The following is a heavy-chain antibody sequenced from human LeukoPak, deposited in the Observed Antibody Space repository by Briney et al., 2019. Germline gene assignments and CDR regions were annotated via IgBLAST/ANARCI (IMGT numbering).Heavy chain of an antibody. J-gene: IGHJ5*02. CDR1: GGSISSGSYY. CDR3: ARSYGSGSYYPHPGFDP. CDR2: IYYSGST. Sequence: PSQTLSLTCTVSGGSISSGSYYWSWIRQPPGKGLEWIGSIYYSGSTYYNPSLKSRVTISVDTSKNQFSLKLSSVTAADTAVYYCARSYGSGSYYPHPGFDPWGQGTLVTVSS. V-gene: IGHV4-39*07. D-gene: IGHD3-10*01.